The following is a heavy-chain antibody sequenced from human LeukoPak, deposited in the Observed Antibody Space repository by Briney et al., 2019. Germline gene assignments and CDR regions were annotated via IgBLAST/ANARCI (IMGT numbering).Heavy chain of an antibody. Sequence: QTGGSLRLSCVVSGFTFSSHWMNWVRQAPGKGLEWVSSISSSSSYIYYADSVKGRFTISRDNAKNSLYLQMNSLRAEDTAVYYCARSISYGDYGGYWGQGTLVTVSS. CDR1: GFTFSSHW. D-gene: IGHD4-17*01. V-gene: IGHV3-21*01. CDR2: ISSSSSYI. CDR3: ARSISYGDYGGY. J-gene: IGHJ4*02.